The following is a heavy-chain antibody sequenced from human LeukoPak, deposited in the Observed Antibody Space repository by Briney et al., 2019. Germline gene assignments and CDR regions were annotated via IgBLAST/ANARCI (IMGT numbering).Heavy chain of an antibody. J-gene: IGHJ4*02. Sequence: PSETLSLTCTVSGGSISSYYWGWIRQPPGKGLEWIGSIYYSGSTYYNPSLKSRVTISVDTSKNQFSLKLSSVTAADTAVYYCARRYDILTGGLDYWGQGTLVTVSS. CDR2: IYYSGST. V-gene: IGHV4-39*01. CDR3: ARRYDILTGGLDY. CDR1: GGSISSYY. D-gene: IGHD3-9*01.